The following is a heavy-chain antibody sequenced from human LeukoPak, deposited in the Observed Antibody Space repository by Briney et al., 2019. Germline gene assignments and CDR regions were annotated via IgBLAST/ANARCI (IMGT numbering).Heavy chain of an antibody. CDR2: ISAYNGNT. CDR3: AREEVAAATTQFDD. J-gene: IGHJ4*02. CDR1: GYTFSSYG. D-gene: IGHD6-13*01. V-gene: IGHV1-18*01. Sequence: ASVKVSCKASGYTFSSYGISWVRQAPGHGLEWMGWISAYNGNTNYTQKLQGRVTMTTDTSTSTAYMELRSLRPDDTAVYYCAREEVAAATTQFDDCGQGTLVTVSS.